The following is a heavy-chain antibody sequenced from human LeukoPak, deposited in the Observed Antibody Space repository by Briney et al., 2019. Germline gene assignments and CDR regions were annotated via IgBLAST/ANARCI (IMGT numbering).Heavy chain of an antibody. CDR2: IYPGDSDI. V-gene: IGHV5-51*01. Sequence: GVSLKISCKASGYSFTTYWIGWVRQMPGKGLQWMGVIYPGDSDITYSPSFQGQVTISADKSISTAYLQWSSLKASDTAMYYCASRLRERFDSWGQGTLVTVSS. D-gene: IGHD5-12*01. CDR3: ASRLRERFDS. J-gene: IGHJ4*02. CDR1: GYSFTTYW.